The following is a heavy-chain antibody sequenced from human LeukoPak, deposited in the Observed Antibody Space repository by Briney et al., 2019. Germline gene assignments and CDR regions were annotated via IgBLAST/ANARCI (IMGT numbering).Heavy chain of an antibody. CDR2: ISGSGGST. J-gene: IGHJ4*02. V-gene: IGHV3-23*01. CDR3: AKGGAYYYGSGRDY. CDR1: GFTFSSYA. D-gene: IGHD3-10*01. Sequence: PGGSLRLSCAASGFTFSSYAMSWVRQAPGKGLEWVSAISGSGGSTYYADSVKGRFTISRDNSKNTLYLQMNSLRAEDTAVYYCAKGGAYYYGSGRDYWGQGTLVTVSS.